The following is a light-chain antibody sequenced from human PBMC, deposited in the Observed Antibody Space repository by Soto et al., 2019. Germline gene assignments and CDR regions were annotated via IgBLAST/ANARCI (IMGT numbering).Light chain of an antibody. CDR3: SSYTSSSTLV. CDR2: DVS. V-gene: IGLV2-14*01. CDR1: SSDVGGYNY. Sequence: QSALTQPASVSGSPGQSITISCTGTSSDVGGYNYVSWYQQHPGKAHKLMIYDVSNRPSGVSNRFSGSKSGNTASLTISGLQAEDEAEYYCSSYTSSSTLVFGGGTKLTVL. J-gene: IGLJ2*01.